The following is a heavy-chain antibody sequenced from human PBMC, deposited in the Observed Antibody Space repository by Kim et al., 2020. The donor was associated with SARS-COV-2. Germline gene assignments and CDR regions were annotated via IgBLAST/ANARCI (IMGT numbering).Heavy chain of an antibody. D-gene: IGHD2-15*01. V-gene: IGHV3-23*01. CDR2: IRGSGDSM. Sequence: GGSLRLSCAASGFTFSSYAMNWVRQAPGKGLEWVSAIRGSGDSMYYADSVTVRFTITIDNYKNTMQLYLKRLRDQDTAAYVCSTTPARITVYYF. J-gene: IGHJ4*01. CDR1: GFTFSSYA. CDR3: STTPARITVYYF.